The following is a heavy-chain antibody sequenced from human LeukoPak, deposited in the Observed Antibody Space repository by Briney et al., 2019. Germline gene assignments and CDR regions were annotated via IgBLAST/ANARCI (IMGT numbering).Heavy chain of an antibody. CDR2: INHSGST. V-gene: IGHV4-34*01. D-gene: IGHD3-3*01. CDR3: ARLRFQLRYYYYMDV. Sequence: LETLSLTCTVSGGSISSYYWSWIRQPPGKGLEWIGEINHSGSTNYNPSLKSRVTISVDTSKNQFSLKLSSVTAADTAVYYCARLRFQLRYYYYMDVWGKGTTVTVSS. J-gene: IGHJ6*03. CDR1: GGSISSYY.